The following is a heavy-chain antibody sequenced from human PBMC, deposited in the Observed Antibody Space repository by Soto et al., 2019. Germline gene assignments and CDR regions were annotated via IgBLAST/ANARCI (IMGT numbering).Heavy chain of an antibody. V-gene: IGHV1-69*13. CDR3: AVDYYDSSGYYGRDYYYGMDV. CDR2: VIPIFGTA. D-gene: IGHD3-22*01. Sequence: SVKVSCKASGGTFSSYSISWVLQAPGQGLEWMGGVIPIFGTANYAQKFQGRVTITADESTSTAYMELSSLRSEDTAVYYCAVDYYDSSGYYGRDYYYGMDVWGQGTTVTVSS. CDR1: GGTFSSYS. J-gene: IGHJ6*02.